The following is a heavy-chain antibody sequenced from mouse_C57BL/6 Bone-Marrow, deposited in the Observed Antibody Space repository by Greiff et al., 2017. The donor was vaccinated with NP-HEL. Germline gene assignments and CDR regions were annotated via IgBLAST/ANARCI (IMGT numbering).Heavy chain of an antibody. J-gene: IGHJ2*01. V-gene: IGHV5-12*01. CDR1: GFTFSDYY. CDR3: ARHIYYYGSSYFDY. D-gene: IGHD1-1*01. CDR2: ISNGGSST. Sequence: EVKLVESGGGLVQPGGSLKLSCAASGFTFSDYYMYWVRQTPEKRLEWVAYISNGGSSTYYPDTVKGRFTISRDNAKNTLYLQMSRLKSEDTAMYYCARHIYYYGSSYFDYWGQGTTLTVSS.